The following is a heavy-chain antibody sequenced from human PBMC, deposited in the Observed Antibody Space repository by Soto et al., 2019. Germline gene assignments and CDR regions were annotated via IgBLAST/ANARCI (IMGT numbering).Heavy chain of an antibody. Sequence: QVQLQESGPGLVKPSQTLSLTCSVSGGSISRGGSYWNWIRQHPGKVLEWIGYIYYSGSTYYNPSLKSRVTISVDTSKNQFSLKLSSVTAADTAVYSCARDPSIADFYGMDVWGQGTTVTVSS. CDR1: GGSISRGGSY. D-gene: IGHD6-13*01. V-gene: IGHV4-31*03. CDR2: IYYSGST. CDR3: ARDPSIADFYGMDV. J-gene: IGHJ6*02.